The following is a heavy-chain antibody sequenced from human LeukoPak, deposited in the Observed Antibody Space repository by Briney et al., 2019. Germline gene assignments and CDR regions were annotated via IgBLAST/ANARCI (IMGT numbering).Heavy chain of an antibody. CDR2: INPNSGGT. Sequence: AASVKVSCKASGYTFTGYYMHWVRQAPGQGLEWMGWINPNSGGTNYAQKFQGRVTMTRDTSISTAYMELSRLRSDDTAVYYCARDQGDYYGSGSYDYWGQGTLVTVSS. D-gene: IGHD3-10*01. V-gene: IGHV1-2*02. CDR3: ARDQGDYYGSGSYDY. J-gene: IGHJ4*02. CDR1: GYTFTGYY.